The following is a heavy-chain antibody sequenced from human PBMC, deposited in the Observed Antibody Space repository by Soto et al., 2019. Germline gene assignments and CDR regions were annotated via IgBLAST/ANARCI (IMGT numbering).Heavy chain of an antibody. D-gene: IGHD6-19*01. J-gene: IGHJ4*02. CDR1: GFTFSGSA. V-gene: IGHV3-73*01. Sequence: EVQLVESGGGLVQPGGSLKLSCAASGFTFSGSAMHWVRQAPGKGLEWVGRIRSKANSYATAYAASVKGRFTIYRDDSKNTAYLQMNSLKTEDTAVYYCTRTTVAGTRWGQGTLVTVSS. CDR2: IRSKANSYAT. CDR3: TRTTVAGTR.